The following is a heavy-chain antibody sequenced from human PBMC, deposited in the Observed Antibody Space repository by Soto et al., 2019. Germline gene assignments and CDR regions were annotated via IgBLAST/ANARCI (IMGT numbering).Heavy chain of an antibody. CDR1: GFTFSSYA. Sequence: PGGSLRLSCAASGFTFSSYAMSWVRQAPGKGLEWVSAISGSGGSTYYADSVKGRFTISRDNSKNTLYLQMNGLRAEDTAVYYCAKLTSLRFLEWSNFDYWGQGTLVTVSS. V-gene: IGHV3-23*01. D-gene: IGHD3-3*01. J-gene: IGHJ4*02. CDR2: ISGSGGST. CDR3: AKLTSLRFLEWSNFDY.